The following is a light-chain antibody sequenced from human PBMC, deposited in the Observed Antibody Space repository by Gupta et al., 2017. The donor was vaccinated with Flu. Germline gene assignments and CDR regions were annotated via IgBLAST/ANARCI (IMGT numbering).Light chain of an antibody. CDR2: AAS. Sequence: AIRMTQSPSSFSASTGDRVAITCRASQDICSYLAWYQQKPGKAPKLLIYAASTLKSGVPSRFSGSGSGTDFTFTISCLESEDFATYYCQQYYSSPRTFGQGTKVDIK. CDR1: QDICSY. CDR3: QQYYSSPRT. V-gene: IGKV1-8*01. J-gene: IGKJ2*02.